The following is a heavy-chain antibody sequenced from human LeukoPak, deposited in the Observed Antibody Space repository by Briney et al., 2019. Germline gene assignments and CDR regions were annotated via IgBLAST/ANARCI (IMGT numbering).Heavy chain of an antibody. V-gene: IGHV3-73*01. J-gene: IGHJ4*02. Sequence: GGSLRLSCAASGFTFSGSAMHWVRQASGKGLEWVGRIRSKANSYATAYAASVKGRFTISRGDSKNTAYLQMNSLRADDTAVYYCAREVVFDNIGYYYLGYWGQGTLVTVSS. CDR1: GFTFSGSA. CDR3: AREVVFDNIGYYYLGY. CDR2: IRSKANSYAT. D-gene: IGHD3-22*01.